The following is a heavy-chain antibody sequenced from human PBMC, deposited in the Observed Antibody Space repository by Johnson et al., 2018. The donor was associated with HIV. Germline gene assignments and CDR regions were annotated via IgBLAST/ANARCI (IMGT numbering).Heavy chain of an antibody. CDR1: GFTFSNYA. J-gene: IGHJ3*02. V-gene: IGHV3-23*04. CDR2: ISGSGRNT. CDR3: ARGRWLRDAFDI. Sequence: VQLVESGGGLVKPGGSLRLSCAASGFTFSNYAMSWVRQAPGKGLEWVSTISGSGRNTYYADSVKGRFAFSRDNSKNTLYLQMNSLRTEDTAVYYCARGRWLRDAFDIWGQGTMVTVSS. D-gene: IGHD3-22*01.